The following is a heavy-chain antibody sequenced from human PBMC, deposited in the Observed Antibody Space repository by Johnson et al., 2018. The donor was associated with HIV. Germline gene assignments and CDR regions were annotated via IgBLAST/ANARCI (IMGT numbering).Heavy chain of an antibody. CDR1: AFSVSSNY. D-gene: IGHD3-22*01. Sequence: VQLVESGGGLVQPGGSLRLSCAVSAFSVSSNYMSWVRQAPGKGLEWVSVIYSGGSTYYADSVKGRFTISSDNSKHTLYPQMNSLRAEDTALYYCSRQHYYDSSGQGGGLDIWGQGTMVTVSS. J-gene: IGHJ3*02. CDR2: IYSGGST. CDR3: SRQHYYDSSGQGGGLDI. V-gene: IGHV3-66*04.